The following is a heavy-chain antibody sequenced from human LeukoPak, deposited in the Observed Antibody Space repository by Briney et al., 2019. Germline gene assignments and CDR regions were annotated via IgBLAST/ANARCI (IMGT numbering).Heavy chain of an antibody. J-gene: IGHJ3*02. Sequence: GGSLRLSCTASGFNFGIYGMHWVRQAPGKGLEWVAVMWDDGTNEYYVESVRGRFTISRDNGKRTLYLQMNSLRVEDTAVYYCARDNYGSGSFHAFDIWGQGTMVTVSS. CDR2: MWDDGTNE. CDR1: GFNFGIYG. CDR3: ARDNYGSGSFHAFDI. D-gene: IGHD3-10*01. V-gene: IGHV3-33*01.